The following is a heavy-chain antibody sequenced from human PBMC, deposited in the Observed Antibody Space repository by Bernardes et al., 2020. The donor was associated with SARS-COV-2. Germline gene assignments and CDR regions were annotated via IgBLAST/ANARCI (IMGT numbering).Heavy chain of an antibody. V-gene: IGHV5-51*01. Sequence: GAFLQTSCQASGYTLSPNWIGWVCPTPGKGLAWVSTIHPGDSDLRYSPSFQGQATMSLDWSSSTIYLEWSSLEASDTGIYYCVKSDGSSWILGLAEYFPDWGQGTLVTVYS. D-gene: IGHD6-13*01. CDR2: IHPGDSDL. CDR1: GYTLSPNW. CDR3: VKSDGSSWILGLAEYFPD. J-gene: IGHJ1*01.